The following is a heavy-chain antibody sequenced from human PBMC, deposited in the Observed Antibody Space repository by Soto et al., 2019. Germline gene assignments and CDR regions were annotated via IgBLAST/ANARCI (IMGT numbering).Heavy chain of an antibody. CDR1: GFSFSSFA. Sequence: GGALSLSCRASGFSFSSFAMTWVRQAPGKGLEWVSSIGGSGIITYYTDSVKGRFTISRDNSGNTLFLHMNSLRADDTAVYYCARVLVFYGGFDPWGQGTLVTVSS. J-gene: IGHJ5*02. CDR3: ARVLVFYGGFDP. D-gene: IGHD2-21*02. CDR2: IGGSGIIT. V-gene: IGHV3-23*01.